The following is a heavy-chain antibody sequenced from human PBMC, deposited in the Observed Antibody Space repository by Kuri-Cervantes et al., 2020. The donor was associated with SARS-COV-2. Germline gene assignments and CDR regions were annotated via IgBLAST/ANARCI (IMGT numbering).Heavy chain of an antibody. Sequence: GESLKISCAASGFTFSNAWMSWVRQAPGKGLEWVGRIKGKTDGGKTDYAAPVKGRFTIPRDDSKNTLYLQMNSLKTEDTAVYYCTTLWSAWGQGTRVTVSS. CDR2: IKGKTDGGKT. CDR3: TTLWSA. D-gene: IGHD3-3*01. J-gene: IGHJ3*01. V-gene: IGHV3-15*01. CDR1: GFTFSNAW.